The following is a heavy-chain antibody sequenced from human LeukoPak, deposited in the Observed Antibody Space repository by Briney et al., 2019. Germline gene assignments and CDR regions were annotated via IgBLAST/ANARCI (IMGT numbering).Heavy chain of an antibody. J-gene: IGHJ6*02. Sequence: GGSLRLSCAASGFTFSSYAMSWVRQAPGKGLEWVSAISGSGGNTYYADSEKGRFTISRDNSKNTLYLQMNSLRAEDTAVYYCAKDQAPDYYYYGMDVWGQGTTVTVSS. V-gene: IGHV3-23*01. CDR2: ISGSGGNT. CDR3: AKDQAPDYYYYGMDV. CDR1: GFTFSSYA.